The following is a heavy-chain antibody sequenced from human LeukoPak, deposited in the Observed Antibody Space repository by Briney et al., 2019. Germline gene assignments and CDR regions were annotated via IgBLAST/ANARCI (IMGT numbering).Heavy chain of an antibody. Sequence: SETLSLTCAVSGGSISSYYWSWIWQPPGKGLEWIGYIYYSGSTNCNPSLKSRVTISVDTSKNQFSLKLSSVTAADTAVYYCARATYYDILTGYYFDYWGQGTLVTVSS. J-gene: IGHJ4*02. D-gene: IGHD3-9*01. V-gene: IGHV4-59*08. CDR3: ARATYYDILTGYYFDY. CDR2: IYYSGST. CDR1: GGSISSYY.